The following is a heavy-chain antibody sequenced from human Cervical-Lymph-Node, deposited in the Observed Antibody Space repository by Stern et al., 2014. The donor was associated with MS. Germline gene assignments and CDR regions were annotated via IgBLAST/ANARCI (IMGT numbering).Heavy chain of an antibody. V-gene: IGHV4-31*03. CDR3: ARMSYDFWNCYFPFDY. Sequence: QVQLQESGPGLVKPSQTLSLTCTVSGCSISSGGYYWSWIRQHPGKGLEWVGYIYYSGSIYYNTFLKRRVTISVDTSKNQFSLKLSSVTAADTAEYYCARMSYDFWNCYFPFDYWGQGTLVTVSS. D-gene: IGHD3-3*01. J-gene: IGHJ4*02. CDR1: GCSISSGGYY. CDR2: IYYSGSI.